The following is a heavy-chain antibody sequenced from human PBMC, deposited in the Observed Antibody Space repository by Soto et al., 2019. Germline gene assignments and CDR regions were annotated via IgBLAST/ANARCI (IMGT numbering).Heavy chain of an antibody. D-gene: IGHD6-13*01. Sequence: GGSLRLSCAASGFTFSNAWMNWVLQAPGKGVEWVGRIKSKTDGGTTDYAAPVKGRFTISRDDSKNTLYLQMNSLKTEDTAVYYCTKETWQQLVSADFDYWGQGTLVTVSS. CDR1: GFTFSNAW. CDR2: IKSKTDGGTT. CDR3: TKETWQQLVSADFDY. V-gene: IGHV3-15*07. J-gene: IGHJ4*02.